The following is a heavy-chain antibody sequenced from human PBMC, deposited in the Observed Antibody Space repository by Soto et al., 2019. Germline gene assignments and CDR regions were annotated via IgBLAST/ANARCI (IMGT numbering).Heavy chain of an antibody. CDR3: AGIAVSSGHESPDFDS. CDR1: GYTFNFYG. J-gene: IGHJ4*02. D-gene: IGHD3-16*01. CDR2: ISGFNGNT. Sequence: ASVKVSCKASGYTFNFYGITWVRQAPGQGLEWMGWISGFNGNTNYAADLQGRVTMTTDTSTSTAYMELRGVRSDDTAVYYCAGIAVSSGHESPDFDSWGQGTLVTVSS. V-gene: IGHV1-18*01.